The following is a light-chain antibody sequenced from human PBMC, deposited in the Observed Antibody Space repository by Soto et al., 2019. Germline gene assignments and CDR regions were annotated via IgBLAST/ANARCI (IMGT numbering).Light chain of an antibody. J-gene: IGLJ1*01. CDR1: ISDVGGYNY. CDR3: SSYTSSSTPYV. Sequence: QSVLTQPPSASGSPGQSVTISCTGTISDVGGYNYVSWYQQHPGKAPKLMIYEVSKRPSGVPDRFSGSKSGNTASLTISGLQAEDEADYYCSSYTSSSTPYVFGTGTKLTVL. CDR2: EVS. V-gene: IGLV2-8*01.